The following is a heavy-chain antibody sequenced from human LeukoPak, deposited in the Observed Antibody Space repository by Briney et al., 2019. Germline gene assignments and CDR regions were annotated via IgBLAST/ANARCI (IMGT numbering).Heavy chain of an antibody. V-gene: IGHV4-39*01. CDR3: ARLLWFGRYYFDY. D-gene: IGHD3-10*01. CDR1: GYSISSSSYY. J-gene: IGHJ4*02. Sequence: PSETLSLTCTVSGYSISSSSYYWGWIRQPPGKGLEWIGSIYYSGSTYYNPSLNSRVTISVDTSKNQFSLRLSSVTAADTAVYYCARLLWFGRYYFDYWGQGTLVTVSS. CDR2: IYYSGST.